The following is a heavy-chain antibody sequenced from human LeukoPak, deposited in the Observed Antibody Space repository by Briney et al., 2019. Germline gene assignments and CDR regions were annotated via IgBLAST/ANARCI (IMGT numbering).Heavy chain of an antibody. CDR2: INHSGST. D-gene: IGHD6-13*01. V-gene: IGHV4-34*01. Sequence: PSETLSLTCAVYGGSFSGYYWSWIRQPPGKGLEWSGEINHSGSTNYNPSLKSRVTISVDTSKNHFSLKLSSVTAADTAVYYCARDSRIAAAAHFDYWGQGTLVTVSS. J-gene: IGHJ4*02. CDR3: ARDSRIAAAAHFDY. CDR1: GGSFSGYY.